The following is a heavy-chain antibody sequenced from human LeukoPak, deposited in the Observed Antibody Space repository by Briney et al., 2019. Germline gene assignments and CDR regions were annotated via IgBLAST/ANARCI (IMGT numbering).Heavy chain of an antibody. Sequence: ASVKVSCKASGYTFSSYGISWVRQAPGQGLEWMGWISAYNGDTNYAQKLQDRVTMTTDTSTSTAYMELWSLRSDDTAVYYCARERPPTYDNSGYYPSPSDFWGQGTLVTVSS. CDR1: GYTFSSYG. CDR3: ARERPPTYDNSGYYPSPSDF. CDR2: ISAYNGDT. V-gene: IGHV1-18*01. J-gene: IGHJ4*02. D-gene: IGHD3-22*01.